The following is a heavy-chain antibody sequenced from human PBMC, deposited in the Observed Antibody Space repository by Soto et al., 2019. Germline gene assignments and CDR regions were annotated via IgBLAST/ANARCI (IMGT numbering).Heavy chain of an antibody. J-gene: IGHJ3*01. CDR1: GDSISSYF. CDR2: IYDSGST. V-gene: IGHV4-59*03. D-gene: IGHD2-21*02. CDR3: GCSRTAMYGDAFDV. Sequence: PSETLSLTCSVSGDSISSYFRNWIRQPPGEGLEWIGCIYDSGSTDYNPSLKSRDTISLDMSKKQFSLRLTSVTAADTAVYYCGCSRTAMYGDAFDVWGQGTMVTVSS.